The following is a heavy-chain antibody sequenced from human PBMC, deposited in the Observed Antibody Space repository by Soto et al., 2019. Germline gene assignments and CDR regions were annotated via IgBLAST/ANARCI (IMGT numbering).Heavy chain of an antibody. D-gene: IGHD2-21*02. CDR3: IQSRCGGDCLQSYASYYYSGMDV. V-gene: IGHV2-5*02. J-gene: IGHJ6*02. CDR1: AFSLSTGGVG. Sequence: QITLKESGPTLVKPTQTLTLTCTFSAFSLSTGGVGVGWIRQPPGKALEWLALIYWDDDKRYSPSLRSRLTIPKDTSKNQVVLTMPNMDTVDTATYYCIQSRCGGDCLQSYASYYYSGMDVWGQGTTVTVSS. CDR2: IYWDDDK.